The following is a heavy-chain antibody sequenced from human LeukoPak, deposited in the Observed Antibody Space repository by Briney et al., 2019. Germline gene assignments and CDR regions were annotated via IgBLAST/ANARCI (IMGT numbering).Heavy chain of an antibody. J-gene: IGHJ4*02. CDR2: IKSDGSSI. CDR3: TRDLMDYDYGDKGGNY. CDR1: GFTFSTYW. Sequence: PGGSLRLACAASGFTFSTYWMHWVRQAPGKGLVWVSRIKSDGSSIMYADSVRGRFTISRDNAKNTLYLQMNSLRAEDTAVYYCTRDLMDYDYGDKGGNYWGQGTLVTVSS. D-gene: IGHD4-23*01. V-gene: IGHV3-74*03.